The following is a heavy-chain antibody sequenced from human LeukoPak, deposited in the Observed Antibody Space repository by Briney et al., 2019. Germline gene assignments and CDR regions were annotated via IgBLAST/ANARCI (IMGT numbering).Heavy chain of an antibody. J-gene: IGHJ6*03. CDR1: GGSISSGGYY. D-gene: IGHD6-13*01. CDR2: INHSGST. Sequence: SQTLSLTCAVSGGSISSGGYYWSWIRQPPGKGLEWIGEINHSGSTNYNPSLKSRVTISVDTSKNQFSLKLSSVTAADTAVYYCARPAYSRYYYYYMDVWGKGTTVTISS. CDR3: ARPAYSRYYYYYMDV. V-gene: IGHV4-30-2*01.